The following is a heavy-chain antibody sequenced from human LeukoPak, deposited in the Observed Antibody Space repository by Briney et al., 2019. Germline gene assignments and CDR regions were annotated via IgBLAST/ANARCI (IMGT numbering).Heavy chain of an antibody. CDR2: ISSSSSYI. Sequence: GGSLRLSCAASGFTFSGYSMNWVRQAPGRGLEWVSSISSSSSYIYYANSVKGRFTISRDKAKNSLYLQMNSLRAEDTAVYYCAREDSGWYYFDYWGQGTLVTVSS. D-gene: IGHD6-19*01. CDR1: GFTFSGYS. V-gene: IGHV3-21*01. J-gene: IGHJ4*02. CDR3: AREDSGWYYFDY.